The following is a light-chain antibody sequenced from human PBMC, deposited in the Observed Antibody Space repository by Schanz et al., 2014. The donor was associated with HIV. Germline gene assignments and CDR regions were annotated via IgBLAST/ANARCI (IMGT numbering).Light chain of an antibody. CDR3: SSYVGKAMV. V-gene: IGLV2-8*01. CDR1: SSDVGGYNW. J-gene: IGLJ3*02. CDR2: EVT. Sequence: QSALTQPASVSGSPGQSITISCTGTSSDVGGYNWVSWHQQHPGRAPKVIIYEVTKRPSGVPDRFSGSKSGNTASLTVSGLQAGDEADYYCSSYVGKAMVFGGGTKLTVL.